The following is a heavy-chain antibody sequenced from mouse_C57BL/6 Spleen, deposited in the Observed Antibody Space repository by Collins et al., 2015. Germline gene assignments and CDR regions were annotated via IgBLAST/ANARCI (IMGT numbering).Heavy chain of an antibody. CDR3: ATGGWAWFAY. V-gene: IGHV1-26*01. D-gene: IGHD3-3*01. Sequence: EVQLQQSGPELVKPGASVKISCKASGYTFTDYYMNWVKQSHGKSLEWIGDINPNNGGTSYNQKFKGKATLTVDKSSSTAYMELRSLTSEDSAVYYCATGGWAWFAYWGQGTLVTVSA. J-gene: IGHJ3*01. CDR2: INPNNGGT. CDR1: GYTFTDYY.